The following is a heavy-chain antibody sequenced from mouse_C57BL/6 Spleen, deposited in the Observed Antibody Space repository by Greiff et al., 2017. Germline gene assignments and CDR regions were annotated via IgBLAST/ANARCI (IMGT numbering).Heavy chain of an antibody. Sequence: VQLQQSGAELARPGASVKLSCKASGYTFTSYGISWVKQRTGQGLEWIGEIYPRSGNTSYNEKFKGKATLTADKSSSTAYMEIRSLTSEDSAVYFCARPGPWFAYWGQGTLVTVSA. CDR2: IYPRSGNT. CDR1: GYTFTSYG. J-gene: IGHJ3*01. CDR3: ARPGPWFAY. V-gene: IGHV1-81*01.